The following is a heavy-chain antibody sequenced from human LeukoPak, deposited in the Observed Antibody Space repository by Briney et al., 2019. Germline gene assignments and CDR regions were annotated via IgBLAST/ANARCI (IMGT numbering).Heavy chain of an antibody. CDR2: IWYEGSNK. CDR1: GFTFSSYG. V-gene: IGHV3-33*06. CDR3: AKDERRWLQFGYYYMDV. D-gene: IGHD5-24*01. Sequence: GGSLRLSCAASGFTFSSYGMHWVRQAPGRGREWVAVIWYEGSNKYYADSMKGRFTISRDNSKITMYLQMNTLRAEDTAVYYCAKDERRWLQFGYYYMDVWGKGTTVTVSS. J-gene: IGHJ6*03.